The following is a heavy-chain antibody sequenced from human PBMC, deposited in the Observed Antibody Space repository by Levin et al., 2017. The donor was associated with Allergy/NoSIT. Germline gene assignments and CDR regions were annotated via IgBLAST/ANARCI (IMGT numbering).Heavy chain of an antibody. V-gene: IGHV4-34*01. Sequence: GSLRLSCAVYGGSFSGYYWSWIRQPPGKGLEWIGEINHSGSTNYNPSLKSRVTISVDTSKNQFSLKLSSVTAADTAVYYCARVGYSYGTHDYWGQGTLVTVSS. CDR3: ARVGYSYGTHDY. CDR2: INHSGST. CDR1: GGSFSGYY. J-gene: IGHJ4*02. D-gene: IGHD5-18*01.